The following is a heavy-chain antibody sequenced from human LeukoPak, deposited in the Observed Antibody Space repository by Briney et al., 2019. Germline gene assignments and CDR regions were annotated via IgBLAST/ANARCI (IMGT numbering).Heavy chain of an antibody. CDR2: FDPEDGET. D-gene: IGHD6-19*01. CDR3: ATSRIGAVAGSSLGY. J-gene: IGHJ4*02. CDR1: GYTLTELS. V-gene: IGHV1-24*01. Sequence: ASVNVSCKVSGYTLTELSMHWVRQAPGEGLEWTGGFDPEDGETIYAQKFQGRVTMTEDTSTDTAYMELSSLRSEDTAVYYCATSRIGAVAGSSLGYWGQGTLVTVSS.